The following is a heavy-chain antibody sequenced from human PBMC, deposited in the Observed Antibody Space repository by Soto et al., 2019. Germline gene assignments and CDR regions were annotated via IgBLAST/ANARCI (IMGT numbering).Heavy chain of an antibody. CDR3: AREKYSSSDY. Sequence: QVQLVESGGGVVQPGRSLRLSCAASGFTFSSYAMHWVRQAPGKGLEWVAVISYDGSNKYYADSVKGRFTISRDNSKNTLYLQMISLRAEDTAVYYCAREKYSSSDYWGQGTLVTVSS. D-gene: IGHD6-6*01. J-gene: IGHJ4*02. CDR1: GFTFSSYA. CDR2: ISYDGSNK. V-gene: IGHV3-30-3*01.